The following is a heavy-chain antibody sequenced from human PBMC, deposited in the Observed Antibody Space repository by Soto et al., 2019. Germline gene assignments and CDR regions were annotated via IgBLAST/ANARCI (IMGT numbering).Heavy chain of an antibody. J-gene: IGHJ6*02. V-gene: IGHV5-51*01. D-gene: IGHD3-10*01. CDR1: GYSFTSYW. CDR3: ARHDYGSGSYYYYYYGMDV. CDR2: IYPGDSDT. Sequence: PGGSLKISCKGSGYSFTSYWIGWVRQMPGKGLEGMGIIYPGDSDTIYSPSFQGQVTISADKSISTAYLQWSSLKASDTAMYYCARHDYGSGSYYYYYYGMDVWGQGTTVTVSS.